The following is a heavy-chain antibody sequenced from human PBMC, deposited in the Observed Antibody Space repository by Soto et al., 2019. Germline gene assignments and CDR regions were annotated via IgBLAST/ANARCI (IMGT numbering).Heavy chain of an antibody. J-gene: IGHJ4*02. CDR3: AKEGYCSSTSCYLNGNPNDY. CDR2: ISGSGGST. D-gene: IGHD2-2*01. Sequence: PGGSLRLSCAASGFTFSSYAMSWVRQAPGKGLEWVSAISGSGGSTYYADSVKCRFTISRDNSKNTLYLQMNSLRAEDTAVYYCAKEGYCSSTSCYLNGNPNDYWGQGTLVNVSS. CDR1: GFTFSSYA. V-gene: IGHV3-23*01.